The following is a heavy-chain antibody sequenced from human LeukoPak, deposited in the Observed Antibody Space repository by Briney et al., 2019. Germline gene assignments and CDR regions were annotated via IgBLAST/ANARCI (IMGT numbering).Heavy chain of an antibody. CDR3: ARGTGSSLYYFDY. V-gene: IGHV3-23*01. Sequence: GGSLRLSCAASGFTFSSYAMSWVRQAPGKGLEWVSAISGSGGSTYYADSVKGRFTISRDNSKNTLYLQMNSLRAEDTAVYYCARGTGSSLYYFDYWGQGTLVTVSS. J-gene: IGHJ4*02. D-gene: IGHD6-13*01. CDR1: GFTFSSYA. CDR2: ISGSGGST.